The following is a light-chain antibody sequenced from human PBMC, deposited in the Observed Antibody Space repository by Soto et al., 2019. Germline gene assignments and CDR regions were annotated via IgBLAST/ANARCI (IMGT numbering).Light chain of an antibody. Sequence: DIQLTPSPSTLSASVGDTVTITCRASQPPGGWLAWYQQKPGIAPKLLIYDASSLEAGTPARFSGSGSGTEYTLTITSLQPEDFATYHCQQYNTYSATFGQGTKVEI. J-gene: IGKJ1*01. V-gene: IGKV1-5*01. CDR1: QPPGGW. CDR3: QQYNTYSAT. CDR2: DAS.